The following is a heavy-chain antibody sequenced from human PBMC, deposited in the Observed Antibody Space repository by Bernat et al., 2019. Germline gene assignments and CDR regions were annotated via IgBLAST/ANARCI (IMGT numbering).Heavy chain of an antibody. CDR2: ISWDGGST. Sequence: EVQLVESGGVVVQPEGSLRLSCAASGFTFDDYTMHWVRQAPGKGLEWVSLISWDGGSTYYADSVKGRFTISRDNSKNSLYLQMNSLRTEDTALYYCAKDYCGGDCYTYYYYGMDVWGQGTTVTVSS. V-gene: IGHV3-43*01. D-gene: IGHD2-21*02. CDR1: GFTFDDYT. J-gene: IGHJ6*02. CDR3: AKDYCGGDCYTYYYYGMDV.